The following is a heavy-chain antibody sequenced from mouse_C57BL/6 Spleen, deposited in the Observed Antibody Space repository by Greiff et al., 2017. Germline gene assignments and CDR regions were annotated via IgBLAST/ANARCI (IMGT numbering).Heavy chain of an antibody. J-gene: IGHJ4*01. CDR1: GYTFTDYY. Sequence: EVQLPQSGPELVKPGASVKISCKASGYTFTDYYMNWVKQSHGKSLEWIGDINPNNGGTSYNQKFKGKATLTVDKSSSTAYMELRSLTSEDSAVYYCAKVGSYGAMDYWGQGTSVTVSS. CDR2: INPNNGGT. D-gene: IGHD1-1*02. V-gene: IGHV1-26*01. CDR3: AKVGSYGAMDY.